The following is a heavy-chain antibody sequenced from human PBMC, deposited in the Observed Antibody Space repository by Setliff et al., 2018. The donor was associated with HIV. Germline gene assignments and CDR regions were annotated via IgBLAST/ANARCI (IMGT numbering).Heavy chain of an antibody. D-gene: IGHD3-10*01. V-gene: IGHV3-7*01. CDR2: IKPDGSER. CDR3: ARDDKFAFDY. J-gene: IGHJ4*02. CDR1: GFTVGSNY. Sequence: LRLSCAASGFTVGSNYMTWVRQAPGKGLEWVANIKPDGSERYYVDSVKGRFTISRDNAKNSLYLQMSSLRAEDTAVYYCARDDKFAFDYWGLGTLVTVSS.